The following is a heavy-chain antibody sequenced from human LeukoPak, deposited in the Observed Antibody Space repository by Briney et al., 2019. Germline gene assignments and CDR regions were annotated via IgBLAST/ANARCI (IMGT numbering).Heavy chain of an antibody. D-gene: IGHD6-13*01. Sequence: SETLSLTCTVSGGSIIDSSYYWGWIRQPPGKGREWIGNIYYFGTTLHNPSLKSRVTMSVDTSKNQFSLKLSSVTAADTAVYYCARDSHAWYGQYYFDFWGQGALVTVSS. CDR2: IYYFGTT. CDR3: ARDSHAWYGQYYFDF. V-gene: IGHV4-39*07. J-gene: IGHJ4*02. CDR1: GGSIIDSSYY.